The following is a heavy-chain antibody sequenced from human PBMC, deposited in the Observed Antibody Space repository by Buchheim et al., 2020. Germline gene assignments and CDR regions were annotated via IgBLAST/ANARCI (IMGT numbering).Heavy chain of an antibody. D-gene: IGHD6-13*01. J-gene: IGHJ4*02. CDR1: GFTFSSYW. CDR2: IKPDGSEK. Sequence: EVQLVESGGGLVQPGGSLRLSCAASGFTFSSYWMSWLRQAPGKGLEWVANIKPDGSEKYFLDSVKGRFTISRDNAKTSPYLQMNSLRAEDTAVYYCERESVQLFDYGGQETL. CDR3: ERESVQLFDY. V-gene: IGHV3-7*01.